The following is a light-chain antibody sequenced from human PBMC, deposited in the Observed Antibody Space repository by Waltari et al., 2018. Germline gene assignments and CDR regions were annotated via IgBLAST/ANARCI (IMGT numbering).Light chain of an antibody. Sequence: EIVLTQSPATLSLSPGERATLSCRASQSVSSYLVWYQQKPGQTPRLPIYGASNRATGIPARFSGSGSGTDFTLTISSLESEDFAVYYCHQRSNWPITFGKGTRLEIK. J-gene: IGKJ5*01. V-gene: IGKV3-11*01. CDR1: QSVSSY. CDR2: GAS. CDR3: HQRSNWPIT.